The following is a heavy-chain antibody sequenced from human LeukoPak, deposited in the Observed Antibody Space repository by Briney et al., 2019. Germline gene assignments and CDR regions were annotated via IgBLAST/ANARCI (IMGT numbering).Heavy chain of an antibody. Sequence: SETLSLTCAVYGGSFSGYYWSWIRQPPGKGLEWIGEINHSGSTNYNPSLKSRVTISVDTSKNQFSLNLKSVTVADTAVYYCARAIRMDYFDYWGQGTLVTVSS. CDR2: INHSGST. V-gene: IGHV4-34*01. CDR3: ARAIRMDYFDY. D-gene: IGHD2-15*01. J-gene: IGHJ4*02. CDR1: GGSFSGYY.